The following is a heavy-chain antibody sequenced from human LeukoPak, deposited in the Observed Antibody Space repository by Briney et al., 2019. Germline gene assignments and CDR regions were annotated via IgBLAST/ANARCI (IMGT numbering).Heavy chain of an antibody. D-gene: IGHD1-7*01. CDR1: GGSISSYY. J-gene: IGHJ4*02. CDR2: IYYSGST. Sequence: SETLSLTCTVSGGSISSYYWSWIRQPPGKGLEWIGYIYYSGSTNYNPSLKSRVTISVDTSKNQFSLKLSSVTAADTAVYYCARGRDNWNYLAFDHWGQGTLVTVSS. V-gene: IGHV4-59*01. CDR3: ARGRDNWNYLAFDH.